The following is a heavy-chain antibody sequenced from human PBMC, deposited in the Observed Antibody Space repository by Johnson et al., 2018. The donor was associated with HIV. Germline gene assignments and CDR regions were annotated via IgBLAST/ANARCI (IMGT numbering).Heavy chain of an antibody. D-gene: IGHD3/OR15-3a*01. CDR3: ARDGRGLDAFDI. V-gene: IGHV3-11*04. CDR2: ISSSGGTI. J-gene: IGHJ3*02. CDR1: EFILSDYY. Sequence: QVQLVESGGDLVKPGGSLRLSRGASEFILSDYYISWVRQAPEKGLEWISYISSSGGTIFYADSVKGRFTISRDIAKNTLYLQMNSLRAEDTAVYYCARDGRGLDAFDIWGQGTVVTVSS.